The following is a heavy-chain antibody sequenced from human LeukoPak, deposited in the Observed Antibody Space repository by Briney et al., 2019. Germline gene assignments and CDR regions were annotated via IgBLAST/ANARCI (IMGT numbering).Heavy chain of an antibody. D-gene: IGHD1-14*01. CDR3: ARDPLNRRWGSYYFDY. V-gene: IGHV3-53*01. CDR1: GFTVSSNY. J-gene: IGHJ4*02. Sequence: GGSLRLSCAASGFTVSSNYMGWVRQAPGKGLEWVSVIYSGGSTYYADSVKGRFTISRDNSKSTVYLQVNSLRGEDTAVFYCARDPLNRRWGSYYFDYWGQGTLVTVSS. CDR2: IYSGGST.